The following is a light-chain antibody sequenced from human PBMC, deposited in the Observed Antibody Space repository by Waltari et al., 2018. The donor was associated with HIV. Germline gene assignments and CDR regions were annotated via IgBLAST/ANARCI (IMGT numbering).Light chain of an antibody. CDR1: KSISTY. Sequence: DIQMTQSPSSLSASVGDRVTITCRASKSISTYLNWYQQKPGKAPKLLIYAASTSQTGVPSRFSGSGSGTDFTLTISSLQPEDFATYCCQHSYSTPWTFGQGTKVEIK. CDR2: AAS. J-gene: IGKJ1*01. CDR3: QHSYSTPWT. V-gene: IGKV1-39*01.